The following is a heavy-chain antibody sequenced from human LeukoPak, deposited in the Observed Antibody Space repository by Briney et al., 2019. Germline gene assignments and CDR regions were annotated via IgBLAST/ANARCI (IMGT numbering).Heavy chain of an antibody. Sequence: GGSLRLSCTASGFTFGDYAMSWFRQAPGKGLEWVGFIRSKAYGGTTEYAASVKGGFTISRDDSKSIAYLQMNSLKTEDTAVYYCTRETTDSSSWPNNWFDPWGQGTLVTVSS. J-gene: IGHJ5*02. CDR3: TRETTDSSSWPNNWFDP. CDR1: GFTFGDYA. CDR2: IRSKAYGGTT. D-gene: IGHD6-13*01. V-gene: IGHV3-49*03.